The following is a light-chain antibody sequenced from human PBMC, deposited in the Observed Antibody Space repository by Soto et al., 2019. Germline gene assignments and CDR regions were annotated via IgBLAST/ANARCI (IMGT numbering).Light chain of an antibody. CDR2: DAS. CDR3: QQFDNLPLT. V-gene: IGKV1-33*01. Sequence: DIQMTQSPSSLSASVGDRVTITCQASQDISNYLNWYQQKPGKAPKILIYDASVLEAGVPSRFSGGGSGTHFTFTISSLQAEDVATYYCQQFDNLPLTFGGGTKVEIK. CDR1: QDISNY. J-gene: IGKJ4*01.